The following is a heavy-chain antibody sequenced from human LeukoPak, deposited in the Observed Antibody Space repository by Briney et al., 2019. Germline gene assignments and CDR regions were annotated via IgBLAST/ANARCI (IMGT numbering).Heavy chain of an antibody. V-gene: IGHV5-51*01. J-gene: IGHJ4*02. CDR1: GYSFNSYW. CDR3: ASSPKPYSSGWYYY. CDR2: IYPGDSDA. D-gene: IGHD6-19*01. Sequence: GESLKISCKGSGYSFNSYWIGWVRQMPGKGLKWMGIIYPGDSDARYSPSFQGQVTISADKSISTAYLQWSSLKASDTAMYYCASSPKPYSSGWYYYWGQGTLVTVSS.